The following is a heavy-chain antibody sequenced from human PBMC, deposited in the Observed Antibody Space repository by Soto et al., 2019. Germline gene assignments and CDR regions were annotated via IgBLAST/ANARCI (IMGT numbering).Heavy chain of an antibody. V-gene: IGHV1-58*01. CDR2: IVVGSGNT. J-gene: IGHJ6*02. CDR1: GFTFTSSA. CDR3: AAEETDARGMDV. Sequence: SVKVSCKASGFTFTSSAVQWVRQARGQRLEWIGWIVVGSGNTNYAQKFQERVTITRDMSTSTAYMELSSLRSEDTAVYYCAAEETDARGMDVWGQGTTVTVSS.